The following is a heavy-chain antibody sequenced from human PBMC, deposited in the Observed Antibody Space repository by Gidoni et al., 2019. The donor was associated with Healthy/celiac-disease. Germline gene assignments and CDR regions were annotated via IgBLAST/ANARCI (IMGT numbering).Heavy chain of an antibody. CDR1: GGTFSSSA. CDR2: IIPIFGTA. J-gene: IGHJ4*02. CDR3: IFGVVMPSDFDY. Sequence: QVQLVQSGAEVKKTGSSVKVSCKASGGTFSSSAISWVRQAPGQGLEWMGGIIPIFGTANDAQKFQGRVTITADESTSTAYMELSSLRSEDTAVYYCIFGVVMPSDFDYWGQGTLVTVSS. D-gene: IGHD3-3*02. V-gene: IGHV1-69*01.